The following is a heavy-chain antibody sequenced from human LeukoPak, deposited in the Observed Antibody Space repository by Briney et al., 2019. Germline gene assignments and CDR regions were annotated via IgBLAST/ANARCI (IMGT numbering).Heavy chain of an antibody. Sequence: ASVKLSCKASGSTFTGYYIHSGGQAPGQGPEWMGWINPNSGGTNSALRFRDRVTMTRDTSISTAYMELGGLRSDDTAVYYCARGAYNDNSFDYWGQGTLVTVSS. J-gene: IGHJ4*02. CDR1: GSTFTGYY. D-gene: IGHD3-22*01. CDR2: INPNSGGT. V-gene: IGHV1-2*02. CDR3: ARGAYNDNSFDY.